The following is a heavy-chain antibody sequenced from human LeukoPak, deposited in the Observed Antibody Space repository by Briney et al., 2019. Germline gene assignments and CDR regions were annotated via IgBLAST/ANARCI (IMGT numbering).Heavy chain of an antibody. CDR3: AKVGRATAPIYYFDY. CDR1: GFTFSSYE. Sequence: PGGSLRLSCAASGFTFSSYEMNWVRQAPGKGREEVSYISGSGSAISYADSVKGRFTISRDNAKNSLYLQMNSLRAEDTAVYYCAKVGRATAPIYYFDYWGQGTLVTVSS. D-gene: IGHD5-12*01. V-gene: IGHV3-48*03. CDR2: ISGSGSAI. J-gene: IGHJ4*02.